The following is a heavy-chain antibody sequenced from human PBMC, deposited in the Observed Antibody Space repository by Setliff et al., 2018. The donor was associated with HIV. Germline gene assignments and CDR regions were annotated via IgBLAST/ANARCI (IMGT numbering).Heavy chain of an antibody. D-gene: IGHD3-22*01. CDR1: GGSISSHY. J-gene: IGHJ4*02. Sequence: SETLSLTCTVSGGSISSHYWSWIRQPPGKGLEWIGSIYYSGSTNYNPSLKSRVGISTDTSKYQFSLKLTSVTAADTAVYYCASRDTSRYFDDYWGQGTLVTVSS. V-gene: IGHV4-59*08. CDR3: ASRDTSRYFDDY. CDR2: IYYSGST.